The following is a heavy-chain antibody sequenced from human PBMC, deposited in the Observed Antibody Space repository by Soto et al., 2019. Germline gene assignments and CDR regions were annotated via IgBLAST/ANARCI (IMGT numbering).Heavy chain of an antibody. CDR1: GGSISSYY. Sequence: SETLSLTCTVSGGSISSYYWSWIRQPPGKGLEWIGFIYYSGSTNYNPSLKSRVTISVDTSKNQFSLKLSSVTAADTAVYYCARGDYYGSGSYYPSHYYYYMDVWGKGTTVTVSS. CDR3: ARGDYYGSGSYYPSHYYYYMDV. J-gene: IGHJ6*03. V-gene: IGHV4-59*08. CDR2: IYYSGST. D-gene: IGHD3-10*01.